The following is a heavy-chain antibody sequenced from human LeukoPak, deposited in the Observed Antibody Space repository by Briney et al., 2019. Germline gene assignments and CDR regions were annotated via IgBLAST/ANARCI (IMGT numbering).Heavy chain of an antibody. CDR3: AKDTGYSSSYLPDY. V-gene: IGHV3-74*01. Sequence: GGSLRLSCAASGFTFSSYWMQWVRQAPGKGLVWVSRLSPDGSSTTSADSVKGRFTISRDNAKNTLYLQMNSLRAEDTAVYYCAKDTGYSSSYLPDYWGQGTLVTVSS. D-gene: IGHD6-13*01. CDR1: GFTFSSYW. CDR2: LSPDGSST. J-gene: IGHJ4*02.